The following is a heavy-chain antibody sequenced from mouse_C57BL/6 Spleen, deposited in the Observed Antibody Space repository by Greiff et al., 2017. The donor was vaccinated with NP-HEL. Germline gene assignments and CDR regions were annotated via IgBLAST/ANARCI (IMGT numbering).Heavy chain of an antibody. Sequence: QVQLQQPGAELVKPGASVKMSCKASGYTFTSYWITWVKQRPGQGLEWIGDIYPGSGSTNYNEKFKSKATLTVDTSSSPAYMQLSSLTSEDSAVYYCARWDYGRGAWLAYWGQVTLVTVSA. D-gene: IGHD1-1*01. V-gene: IGHV1-55*01. CDR1: GYTFTSYW. J-gene: IGHJ3*01. CDR3: ARWDYGRGAWLAY. CDR2: IYPGSGST.